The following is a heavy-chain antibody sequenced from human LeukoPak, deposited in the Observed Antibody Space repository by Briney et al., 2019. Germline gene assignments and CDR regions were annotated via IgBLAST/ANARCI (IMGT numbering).Heavy chain of an antibody. Sequence: SVTVSCKASGGTFSSYAISWVRQAPGQGLEWMGRIIPILDISNYAQKFQGRVTITADKSTSTAYMELSSLRSEDTAVYYCARAPSDYYDSSGYYVNWFDPWGQGTLVTVSS. CDR2: IIPILDIS. CDR1: GGTFSSYA. V-gene: IGHV1-69*04. CDR3: ARAPSDYYDSSGYYVNWFDP. J-gene: IGHJ5*02. D-gene: IGHD3-22*01.